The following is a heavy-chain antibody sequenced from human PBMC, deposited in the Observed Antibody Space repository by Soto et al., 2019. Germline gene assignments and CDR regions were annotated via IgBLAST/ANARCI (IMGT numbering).Heavy chain of an antibody. CDR1: GFTFSSYW. Sequence: GGSLRLSCAASGFTFSSYWMSWVRQAPGKGLEWVANIKQDGSEKYYVDSVKGRFTISRDNAKNSLYLQMNSLRAEDTAVYYCARDLAYRSSYYFDYWGQGTLVTVSS. J-gene: IGHJ4*02. V-gene: IGHV3-7*01. CDR2: IKQDGSEK. D-gene: IGHD6-6*01. CDR3: ARDLAYRSSYYFDY.